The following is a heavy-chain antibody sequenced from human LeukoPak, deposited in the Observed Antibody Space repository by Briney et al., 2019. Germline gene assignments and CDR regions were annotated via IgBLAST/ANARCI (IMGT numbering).Heavy chain of an antibody. J-gene: IGHJ6*03. Sequence: GASVKVSCKASGYTFTSYDINCVRQATGQGLEWMGWMNPNSGNTGYAQKFQGRVTITRNTSISTAYMELSSLRSEDTAVYYCARRRYDFWSGYSDYYYYYYMDVWGKGTTVTVSS. CDR3: ARRRYDFWSGYSDYYYYYYMDV. CDR1: GYTFTSYD. V-gene: IGHV1-8*03. CDR2: MNPNSGNT. D-gene: IGHD3-3*01.